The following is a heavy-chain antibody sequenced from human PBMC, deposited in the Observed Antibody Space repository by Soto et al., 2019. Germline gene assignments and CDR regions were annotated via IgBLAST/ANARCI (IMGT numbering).Heavy chain of an antibody. Sequence: PVGSLKISYDGSGYSCSSHWIGWVRQMPGKGLEWMGIVYPGDSDTRYSPSFQGQVTISADKSISIAYLQWSSLRASDTAMYYCASCSSGYFYFDSWGQGTMVTVSS. D-gene: IGHD3-22*01. V-gene: IGHV5-51*01. J-gene: IGHJ4*02. CDR1: GYSCSSHW. CDR3: ASCSSGYFYFDS. CDR2: VYPGDSDT.